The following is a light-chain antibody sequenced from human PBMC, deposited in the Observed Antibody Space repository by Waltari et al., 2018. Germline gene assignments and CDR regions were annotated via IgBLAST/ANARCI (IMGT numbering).Light chain of an antibody. CDR2: EDN. CDR3: QAWDTFIFV. J-gene: IGLJ1*01. Sequence: SYDLTQPPSVSVSPGQTATITCFGATLGDKYTSWYQQKPGQSPVLVIYEDNKRPPGIPERFSGSNSGNTATLTISGTQSMDEADYYCQAWDTFIFVFGLGTKVTVL. V-gene: IGLV3-1*01. CDR1: TLGDKY.